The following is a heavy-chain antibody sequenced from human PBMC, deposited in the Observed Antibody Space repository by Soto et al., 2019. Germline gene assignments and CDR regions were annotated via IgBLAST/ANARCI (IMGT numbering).Heavy chain of an antibody. Sequence: PSETLSLTCTVSGGSISSGGYYWSWIRQHPGKGLEWIGYIYYSGSTYYNPSLKSRITISVDTSKNQFSLKLSSVTAADTAVYYCARDIGVHLFDYWGQGTLVTVSS. CDR2: IYYSGST. V-gene: IGHV4-31*03. D-gene: IGHD3-16*02. CDR1: GGSISSGGYY. CDR3: ARDIGVHLFDY. J-gene: IGHJ4*02.